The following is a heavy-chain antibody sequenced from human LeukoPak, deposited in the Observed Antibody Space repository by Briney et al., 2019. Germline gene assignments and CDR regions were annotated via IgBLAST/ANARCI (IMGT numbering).Heavy chain of an antibody. J-gene: IGHJ6*03. CDR2: LKQDGSEK. CDR3: ARSLAAAQRIYYYYYMDV. D-gene: IGHD6-13*01. Sequence: QPGGSLRLSCAASGFTFSSYWMSWVRQAPGKGLEWVANLKQDGSEKYYVDSVKGRFTISRDNAKNSLYLQMNSLRAEDTAVYYCARSLAAAQRIYYYYYMDVWGKGTTVTVSS. V-gene: IGHV3-7*01. CDR1: GFTFSSYW.